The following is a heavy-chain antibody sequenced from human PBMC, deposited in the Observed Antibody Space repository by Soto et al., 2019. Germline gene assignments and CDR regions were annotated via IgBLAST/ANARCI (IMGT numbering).Heavy chain of an antibody. D-gene: IGHD3-9*01. V-gene: IGHV4-31*03. CDR1: GGSISSGGYY. J-gene: IGHJ6*02. Sequence: ASETLSLTCTVSGGSISSGGYYWSWIRQHPGKGLEWIGYIYYSGSTYYNPSLKSRVTISVDTSKNQFSLKLSSVTAADTAVYYCARAGPYDILTGYYNGMDVWGQGITVTVSS. CDR3: ARAGPYDILTGYYNGMDV. CDR2: IYYSGST.